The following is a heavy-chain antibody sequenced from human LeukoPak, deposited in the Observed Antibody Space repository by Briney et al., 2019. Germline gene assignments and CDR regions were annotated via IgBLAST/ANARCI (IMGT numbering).Heavy chain of an antibody. CDR3: AREVANDAFDI. V-gene: IGHV3-33*07. CDR1: GFTFSSYG. J-gene: IGHJ3*02. CDR2: IWYDGSKK. Sequence: PGGSLRLSCATSGFTFSSYGMYWVRQAPGKGLEWVALIWYDGSKKYYADSVKGRFTISRDNSKNTLYLQMDSLRVEDTAVYYCAREVANDAFDIWGQGTMVTVSS. D-gene: IGHD5-12*01.